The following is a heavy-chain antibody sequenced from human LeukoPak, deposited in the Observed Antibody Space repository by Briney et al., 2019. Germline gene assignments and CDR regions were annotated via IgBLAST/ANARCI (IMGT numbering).Heavy chain of an antibody. CDR2: IYYSGST. V-gene: IGHV4-30-4*07. CDR3: ARAPHYGSGGDSGWFDP. CDR1: GGSISSGGYS. Sequence: SQTLSLTCAVSGGSISSGGYSWSWIRQPPGKGLEWIGYIYYSGSTYYNPSLKSRVTISVDTSKNQFSLKLSSVTAADTAVYYCARAPHYGSGGDSGWFDPWGQGTLVTVSS. J-gene: IGHJ5*02. D-gene: IGHD3-10*01.